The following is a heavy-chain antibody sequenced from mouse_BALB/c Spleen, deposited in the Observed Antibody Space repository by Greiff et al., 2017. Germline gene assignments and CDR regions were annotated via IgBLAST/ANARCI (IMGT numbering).Heavy chain of an antibody. CDR2: INPYNGDT. V-gene: IGHV1-20*02. Sequence: EVQLQQSGPELVKPGASVKISCKASGYSFTGYFMNWVMQSHGKSLEWIGRINPYNGDTFYNQKFKGKATLTVDKSSSTAHMELRSLASEDSAVYYCARGRTMITTGGAMDYWGQGTSVTVSS. J-gene: IGHJ4*01. D-gene: IGHD2-4*01. CDR3: ARGRTMITTGGAMDY. CDR1: GYSFTGYF.